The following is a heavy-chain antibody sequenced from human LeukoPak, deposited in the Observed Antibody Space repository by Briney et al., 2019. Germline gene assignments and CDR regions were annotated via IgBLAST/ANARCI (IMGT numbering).Heavy chain of an antibody. D-gene: IGHD5-18*01. V-gene: IGHV1-2*02. CDR3: AVGDVDRAMVTGY. CDR1: GYTFTGYY. Sequence: ASVKVSCKASGYTFTGYYMHWVRQAPGQGLEWMGWINPNSGGTNYAQKFQGRVTMTRDTSISTAYMELSRLRSDDTAVYYCAVGDVDRAMVTGYWGQGTLVTVSS. CDR2: INPNSGGT. J-gene: IGHJ4*02.